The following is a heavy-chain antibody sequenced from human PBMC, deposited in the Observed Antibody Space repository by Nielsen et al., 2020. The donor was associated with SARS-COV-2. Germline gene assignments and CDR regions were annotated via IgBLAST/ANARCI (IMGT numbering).Heavy chain of an antibody. CDR3: ARVGNYEEGYYHYYGMDV. CDR1: KDTLTQLS. V-gene: IGHV7-4-1*02. J-gene: IGHJ6*02. Sequence: ASVKVSCKVSKDTLTQLSMHWVRQAPGQGLEWMGWINTNTGNPTYAQGFTGRFVFSLDTSVSTAYLQISSLKAEDTAVYYCARVGNYEEGYYHYYGMDVWGQGTTVTVSS. D-gene: IGHD4-11*01. CDR2: INTNTGNP.